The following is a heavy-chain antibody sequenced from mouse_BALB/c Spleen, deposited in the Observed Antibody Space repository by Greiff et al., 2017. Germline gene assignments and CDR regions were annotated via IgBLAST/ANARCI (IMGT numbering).Heavy chain of an antibody. CDR2: IYPYNGGT. D-gene: IGHD2-14*01. Sequence: EVQLQQSGPELVKPGASVKISCKASGYTFTDYNMHWVKQSHGKSLEWIGYIYPYNGGTGYNQKFKSKATLTVDNSSSTAYMELRSLTSEDSAVYYCASSRYEDYAMDYWGQGTSVTVSS. J-gene: IGHJ4*01. V-gene: IGHV1S29*02. CDR1: GYTFTDYN. CDR3: ASSRYEDYAMDY.